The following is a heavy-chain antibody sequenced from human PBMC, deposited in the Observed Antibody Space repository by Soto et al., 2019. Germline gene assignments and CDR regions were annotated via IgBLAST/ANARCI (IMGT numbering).Heavy chain of an antibody. V-gene: IGHV3-23*01. Sequence: HPGGSLRLSCAASGFTFSSYAMSWVRQAPGKGLEWVSAIGGSSDSTYYADSVKGRFTISRDNSKNTLYLQMNSLRAEDTAVFYCAKPRYRGYEYHYGMDVWGQGTTVTVSS. CDR3: AKPRYRGYEYHYGMDV. J-gene: IGHJ6*02. CDR2: IGGSSDST. D-gene: IGHD5-12*01. CDR1: GFTFSSYA.